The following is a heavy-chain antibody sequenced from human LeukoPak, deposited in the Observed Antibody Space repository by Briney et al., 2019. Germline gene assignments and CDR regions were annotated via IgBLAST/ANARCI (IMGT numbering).Heavy chain of an antibody. V-gene: IGHV1-2*02. CDR3: ARRLGDTSLYYCGLSLDP. CDR1: GYTFTDHY. J-gene: IGHJ5*02. Sequence: GASVKVSCKASGYTFTDHYMHWVRQAPGQGLEWMGWINPNNGGTTYGKTFQGRVTMTRDTSLSTAYMELTRLTSDDTAVYYCARRLGDTSLYYCGLSLDPWGQGTLVTVSS. D-gene: IGHD3-22*01. CDR2: INPNNGGT.